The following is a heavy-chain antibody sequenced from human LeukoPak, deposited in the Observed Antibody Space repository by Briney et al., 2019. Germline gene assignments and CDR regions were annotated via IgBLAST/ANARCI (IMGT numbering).Heavy chain of an antibody. Sequence: TSQTLSLTCTVSGGSISSGGYYWSWIRQHPGKGLEWIGYIYKSGSTYYNPSLSSRLTISLDTSKNQFSLKLSSVTAADTAMYYCARDLGYYYDSPYFDYWGQGALVTVSS. V-gene: IGHV4-31*03. CDR3: ARDLGYYYDSPYFDY. J-gene: IGHJ4*02. CDR1: GGSISSGGYY. D-gene: IGHD3-22*01. CDR2: IYKSGST.